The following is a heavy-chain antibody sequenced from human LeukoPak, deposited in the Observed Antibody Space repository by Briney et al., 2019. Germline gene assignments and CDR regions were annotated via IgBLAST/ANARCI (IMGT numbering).Heavy chain of an antibody. CDR1: GFTFSSYS. J-gene: IGHJ4*02. V-gene: IGHV3-9*01. D-gene: IGHD3-22*01. CDR3: AKDIGYYYDSSGPDY. Sequence: PGGSLRLSCAASGFTFSSYSMNWVRQAPGKGLEWVSGISWNSGSIGYADSVKGRFTISRDNAKNSLYLQMNSLRAEDTALYYCAKDIGYYYDSSGPDYWGQGTLVTVSS. CDR2: ISWNSGSI.